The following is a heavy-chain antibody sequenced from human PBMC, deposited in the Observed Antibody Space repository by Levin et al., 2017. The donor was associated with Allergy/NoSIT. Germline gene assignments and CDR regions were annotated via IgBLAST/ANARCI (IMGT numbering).Heavy chain of an antibody. CDR2: IYLSGST. V-gene: IGHV4-30-2*01. D-gene: IGHD5-18*01. Sequence: PSETLSLTCAVSGGSISSGGYSWSWIRQPPGKGLEWIGNIYLSGSTNDNPSLKSRVTMSVDRSKNQFSLELSYVNAADTAGYYCARVAGYSYGYYCDYWGPGTLVTVSS. CDR1: GGSISSGGYS. CDR3: ARVAGYSYGYYCDY. J-gene: IGHJ4*02.